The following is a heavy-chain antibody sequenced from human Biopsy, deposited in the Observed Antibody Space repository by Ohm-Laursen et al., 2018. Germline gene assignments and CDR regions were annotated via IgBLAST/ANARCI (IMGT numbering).Heavy chain of an antibody. CDR1: GESFNGCY. J-gene: IGHJ4*02. CDR2: INHSGRT. CDR3: ARMPHFDY. D-gene: IGHD2-2*01. V-gene: IGHV4-34*01. Sequence: SETLSLTCAVYGESFNGCYWSWIRQTPGKGLEWIGEINHSGRTNYNPSLKSRVTISVDTSKNQFSLRLIYVTAADTAVYYCARMPHFDYWGQGILVTVSS.